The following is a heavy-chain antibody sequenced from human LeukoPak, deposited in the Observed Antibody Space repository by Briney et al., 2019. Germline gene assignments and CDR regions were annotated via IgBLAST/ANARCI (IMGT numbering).Heavy chain of an antibody. CDR1: GFSFSSYS. D-gene: IGHD2-15*01. CDR2: ISSSSSYI. CDR3: AKDPYCSGGSCSHGQDY. V-gene: IGHV3-21*04. Sequence: PGGSLRLSCAASGFSFSSYSMNWVRQAPGKGLEWVSSISSSSSYIYYADSVKGRFTISRDNSKNTLYLQMNSLRAEDTAVYYCAKDPYCSGGSCSHGQDYWGQGTLVTVSS. J-gene: IGHJ4*02.